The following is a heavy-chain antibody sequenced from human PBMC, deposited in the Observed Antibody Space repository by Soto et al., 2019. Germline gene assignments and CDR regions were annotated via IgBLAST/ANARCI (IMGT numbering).Heavy chain of an antibody. CDR1: GLTVSGKKY. CDR3: ALTRRSSLLEVAGPGFEY. CDR2: FYDLDGT. J-gene: IGHJ4*02. Sequence: DVQLVESGGGLIQPGGSLRLSCAVSGLTVSGKKYVAWVRQAPGKGLEWVSGFYDLDGTYYADSVRGRFTISRDNSKNALFLQMDSLRVDDTGVYYCALTRRSSLLEVAGPGFEYFGQGTLVTVS. V-gene: IGHV3-66*03. D-gene: IGHD6-19*01.